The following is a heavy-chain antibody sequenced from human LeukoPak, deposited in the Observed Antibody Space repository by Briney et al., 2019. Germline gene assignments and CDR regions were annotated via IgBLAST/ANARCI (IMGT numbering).Heavy chain of an antibody. D-gene: IGHD3-22*01. CDR3: ARDYLGGSSGYSFDY. CDR2: IESDGSTT. CDR1: GFIFSSYW. V-gene: IGHV3-74*01. J-gene: IGHJ4*02. Sequence: GGSLRLSCAASGFIFSSYWMHWVRQAPGKGLVWVSRIESDGSTTGHADSVKGRFTISRDNAKNTLYLKMTSLRAEDTAVYYCARDYLGGSSGYSFDYWGQGTLVTVSS.